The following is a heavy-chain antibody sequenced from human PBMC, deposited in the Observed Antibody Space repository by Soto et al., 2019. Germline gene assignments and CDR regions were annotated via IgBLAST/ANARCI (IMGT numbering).Heavy chain of an antibody. Sequence: ASVEVSCTASGYTFTRYTMNWVRQAPGQRLEWMGWINPDNGNTKSSQKFQDRVIITRDTSASTAYMDLSSLRSEDTAVYYCARGIATGQLDPWGQGTLVTVSS. D-gene: IGHD2-15*01. CDR3: ARGIATGQLDP. V-gene: IGHV1-3*01. J-gene: IGHJ5*02. CDR2: INPDNGNT. CDR1: GYTFTRYT.